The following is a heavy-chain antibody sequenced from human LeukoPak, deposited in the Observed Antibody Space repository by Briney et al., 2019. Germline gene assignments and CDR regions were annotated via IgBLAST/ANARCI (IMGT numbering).Heavy chain of an antibody. D-gene: IGHD5-18*01. Sequence: SVKVSCKASGGTFGSYVISWVRQAPGQGLEWMGGIIPIFGTAHYAQKFQGRLTITADESTSTVHMEMSSLRSEDTAMYYCAKEGDTALVTGYFDLWGRGTLVTVSA. V-gene: IGHV1-69*01. CDR2: IIPIFGTA. CDR1: GGTFGSYV. J-gene: IGHJ2*01. CDR3: AKEGDTALVTGYFDL.